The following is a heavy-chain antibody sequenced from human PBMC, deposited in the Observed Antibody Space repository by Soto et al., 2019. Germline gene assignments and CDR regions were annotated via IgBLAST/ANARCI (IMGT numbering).Heavy chain of an antibody. V-gene: IGHV3-11*01. CDR1: GFTFSDYY. D-gene: IGHD7-27*01. Sequence: QVQLMESGGGLVKPAGSLRLSCAASGFTFSDYYMSWIRQAPGKGLEWLSYISSSGTPIYYADTVKGRFTISRDNAKNSLYLQLNSLRAEDTAVYFCARDLGHYPSDYWGPGTLVTVSS. J-gene: IGHJ4*02. CDR2: ISSSGTPI. CDR3: ARDLGHYPSDY.